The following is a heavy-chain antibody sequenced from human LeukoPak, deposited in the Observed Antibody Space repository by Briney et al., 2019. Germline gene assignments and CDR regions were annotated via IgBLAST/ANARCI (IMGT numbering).Heavy chain of an antibody. J-gene: IGHJ3*02. V-gene: IGHV3-30*02. CDR1: GFTFSSFG. CDR2: IRYDGSNK. Sequence: GGSLRLSCEATGFTFSSFGMHWVRQAPGKGLEWVAFIRYDGSNKYYADSVKGRFTISRDNSKNTLYLQMNSLRAEDTAVYYCAKDFPVVVILDKYDAFDIWGQGTMVTVSS. D-gene: IGHD3-22*01. CDR3: AKDFPVVVILDKYDAFDI.